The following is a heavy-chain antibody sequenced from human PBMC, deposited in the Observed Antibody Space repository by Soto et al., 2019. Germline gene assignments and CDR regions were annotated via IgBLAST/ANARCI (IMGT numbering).Heavy chain of an antibody. CDR3: ASQSGGYYYYGMYV. Sequence: PSETLSLTCTVSGGSIIDYYWSWIRQPPGKGLEWIGYIYYSGTTDYSPSLKSRVTISVDTSKNQFSLKLSSVTAADSAIYYCASQSGGYYYYGMYVWGKGTSVPVSS. CDR1: GGSIIDYY. D-gene: IGHD1-26*01. V-gene: IGHV4-59*08. CDR2: IYYSGTT. J-gene: IGHJ6*04.